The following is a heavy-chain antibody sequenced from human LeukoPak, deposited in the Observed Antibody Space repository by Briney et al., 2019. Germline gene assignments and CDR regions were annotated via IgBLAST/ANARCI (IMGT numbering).Heavy chain of an antibody. CDR1: GYTFTSYD. J-gene: IGHJ3*02. CDR3: ARDRRIAVAVPDDHDAFDI. D-gene: IGHD6-19*01. CDR2: MNPNSGNT. V-gene: IGHV1-8*03. Sequence: GASVKVSCKASGYTFTSYDINWVRQATGQGLEWMGWMNPNSGNTGYAQKFQGRVTITADESTSTAYMELSSLRSEDTAVYYCARDRRIAVAVPDDHDAFDIWGQGTMVTVSS.